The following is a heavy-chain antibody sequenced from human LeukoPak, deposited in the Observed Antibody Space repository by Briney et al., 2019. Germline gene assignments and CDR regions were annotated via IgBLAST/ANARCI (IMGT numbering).Heavy chain of an antibody. J-gene: IGHJ4*02. D-gene: IGHD2-15*01. Sequence: ASVKVSCKASGYTFTSYGISWVRQAPGQGLEWMGWISAYNGNTNYTQKLQGRVTMTTDTSTSTAYMELRSLRSDDTAVYYCARDGNYCSGGSCYSDYWGQGTLVTVSS. CDR3: ARDGNYCSGGSCYSDY. V-gene: IGHV1-18*01. CDR1: GYTFTSYG. CDR2: ISAYNGNT.